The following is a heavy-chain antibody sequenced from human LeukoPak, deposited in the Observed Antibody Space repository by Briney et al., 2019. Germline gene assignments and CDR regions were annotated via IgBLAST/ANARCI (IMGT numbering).Heavy chain of an antibody. V-gene: IGHV4-34*01. CDR1: GGSFSGYY. J-gene: IGHJ4*02. D-gene: IGHD5-18*01. CDR3: ARGAAGYSYG. Sequence: SPSETLSLTCAVYGGSFSGYYWSWIRQPPGKGLEWIGEINHSGSTNYNPSLKSRVTISVDTSKNQFSLRLSSVTAADTAVYYCARGAAGYSYGWGQGTLVTVSS. CDR2: INHSGST.